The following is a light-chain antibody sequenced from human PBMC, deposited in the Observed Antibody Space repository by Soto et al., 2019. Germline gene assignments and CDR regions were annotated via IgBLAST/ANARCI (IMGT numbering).Light chain of an antibody. CDR3: GSWDSSLSAYV. CDR1: SSNIGGNS. Sequence: QDVRTPPPSVCAAPGQKVTISCSGSSSNIGGNSVSWYQQLPGTAPKLLIYDDNKRPSGIPDRFSGSKSGTSATLGITGFQTGDEADYYCGSWDSSLSAYVFGTGTKVTVL. CDR2: DDN. J-gene: IGLJ1*01. V-gene: IGLV1-51*01.